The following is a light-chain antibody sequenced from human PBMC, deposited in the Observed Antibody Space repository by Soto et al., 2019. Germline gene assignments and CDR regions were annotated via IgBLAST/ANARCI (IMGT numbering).Light chain of an antibody. Sequence: DIQMTQSPSTLSASVGDRVTITCRASQSIRSWLAWYQHKPGKAPKLLIYDASSLESGVPSWFSGSGSGTEFPLTISSLQPDDFATYYCHQYNNYSWTFGQGTKVDIK. J-gene: IGKJ1*01. V-gene: IGKV1-5*01. CDR1: QSIRSW. CDR3: HQYNNYSWT. CDR2: DAS.